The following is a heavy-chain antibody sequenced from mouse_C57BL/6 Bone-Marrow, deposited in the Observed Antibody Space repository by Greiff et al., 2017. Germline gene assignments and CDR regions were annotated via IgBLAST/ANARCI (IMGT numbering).Heavy chain of an antibody. D-gene: IGHD1-1*01. CDR3: TSYYYGRGGYFDV. V-gene: IGHV6-6*01. Sequence: EVQLVESGGGLVQPGGSMKLSCAASGFTFSDAWMDWVRQSPEKGLEWVAEIRNKANNHATYYAESVKGRFTISRDDSKSSVYLQMNSLRAEDTGIYYCTSYYYGRGGYFDVWGTGTTVTVSS. J-gene: IGHJ1*03. CDR1: GFTFSDAW. CDR2: IRNKANNHAT.